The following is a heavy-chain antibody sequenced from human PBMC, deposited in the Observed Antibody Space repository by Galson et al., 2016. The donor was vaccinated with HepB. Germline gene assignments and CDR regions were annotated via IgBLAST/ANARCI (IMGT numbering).Heavy chain of an antibody. Sequence: ETLSLTCTVSGGSISRSGYYWGWIRQSPGKGLEWIGSIHDSGSTYYNPSLKSRVIISVDTSKNQFSLNLSSVTAADTAVYYCASYGSGRRMDVWGQGTSVTVSS. CDR1: GGSISRSGYY. CDR2: IHDSGST. V-gene: IGHV4-39*01. J-gene: IGHJ6*02. CDR3: ASYGSGRRMDV. D-gene: IGHD3-10*01.